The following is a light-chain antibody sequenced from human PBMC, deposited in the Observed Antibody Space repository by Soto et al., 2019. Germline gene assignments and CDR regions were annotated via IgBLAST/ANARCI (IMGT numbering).Light chain of an antibody. CDR1: QSVLYSSNNKNY. CDR2: WAS. V-gene: IGKV4-1*01. CDR3: QQYYSTSAT. Sequence: DIVMTQSPDSLAVSLGERATINCKSSQSVLYSSNNKNYLAWYQQKPGQPPKLLIYWASTRESGVPDRFSGSGYGTDFTLTNSSLQAEEVAAYYCQQYYSTSATFGRGTKVEIK. J-gene: IGKJ4*01.